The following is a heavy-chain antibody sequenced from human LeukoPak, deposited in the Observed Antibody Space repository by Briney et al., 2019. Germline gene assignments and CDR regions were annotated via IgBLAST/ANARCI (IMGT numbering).Heavy chain of an antibody. D-gene: IGHD1-26*01. CDR1: GFTFSSYV. V-gene: IGHV3-30*04. J-gene: IGHJ4*02. CDR2: ISYDGSNE. Sequence: GRSLRLSCAASGFTFSSYVMHWVRQAPGKGLEWVAIISYDGSNEYYADSVKGRFTIPRDNSKNTLYLQMNSLRAADTAVYYCARDEGSYAFDYWGQGTLVTVSS. CDR3: ARDEGSYAFDY.